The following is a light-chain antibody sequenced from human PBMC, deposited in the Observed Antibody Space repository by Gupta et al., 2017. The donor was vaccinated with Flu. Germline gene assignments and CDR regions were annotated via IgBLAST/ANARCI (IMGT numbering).Light chain of an antibody. CDR1: QSISNY. Sequence: DIQMTQSPSSLSASVGDRVTITCRTSQSISNYLNWYQQKPGEAPKLLIYAASSLQSGVPSRFSGSGSGTDFTLTISNLHAEDFATYYCQQSDSAPRSFGQGTKLEIK. J-gene: IGKJ2*03. CDR3: QQSDSAPRS. V-gene: IGKV1-39*01. CDR2: AAS.